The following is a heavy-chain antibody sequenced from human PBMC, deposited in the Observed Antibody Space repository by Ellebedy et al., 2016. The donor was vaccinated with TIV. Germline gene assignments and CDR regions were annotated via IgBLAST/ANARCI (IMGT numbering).Heavy chain of an antibody. CDR3: VRGWYSSGYCDVFAM. J-gene: IGHJ3*02. Sequence: GGSLRLSXVGFGFTFSDSVMHWVRQDPGKGLDWVAGISVDGRAVHYPDSVKGRFTISRDNAQNTVYLQMNSLRLEDTAVYYCVRGWYSSGYCDVFAMWGQGTIVTVSS. V-gene: IGHV3-30*03. D-gene: IGHD6-19*01. CDR2: ISVDGRAV. CDR1: GFTFSDSV.